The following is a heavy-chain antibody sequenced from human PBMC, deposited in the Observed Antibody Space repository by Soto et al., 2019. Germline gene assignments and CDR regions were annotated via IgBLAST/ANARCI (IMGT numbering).Heavy chain of an antibody. V-gene: IGHV3-30*18. CDR2: ISHDGNSH. D-gene: IGHD3-22*01. CDR1: GFSFSNYG. CDR3: VKAQERSAQYFAVVITAFDF. Sequence: GGSLRLSCEGSGFSFSNYGIHWVRQAPGRGLEWVAVISHDGNSHHLADSVRGRFTISRDNSKNTVFLHMTSLRREDSAVYHCVKAQERSAQYFAVVITAFDFWGQGTMVTVSS. J-gene: IGHJ3*01.